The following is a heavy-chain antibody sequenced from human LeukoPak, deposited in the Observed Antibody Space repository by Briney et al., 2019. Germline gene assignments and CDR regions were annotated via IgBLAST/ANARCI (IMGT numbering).Heavy chain of an antibody. Sequence: GASVKVSCKASGYTFTSYGISWVRQAPGQGLEWMGWISAYNGNTNYAQKLQGRVTMTTDTSTSTAYMELRSLRSDDTAVYYCARAPTYYYDSSGYNYFDYWGQGTLVTVSS. CDR2: ISAYNGNT. V-gene: IGHV1-18*01. D-gene: IGHD3-22*01. J-gene: IGHJ4*02. CDR3: ARAPTYYYDSSGYNYFDY. CDR1: GYTFTSYG.